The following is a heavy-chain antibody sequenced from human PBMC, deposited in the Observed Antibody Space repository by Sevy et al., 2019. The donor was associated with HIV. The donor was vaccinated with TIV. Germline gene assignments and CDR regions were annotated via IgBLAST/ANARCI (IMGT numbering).Heavy chain of an antibody. CDR2: INPSGGST. V-gene: IGHV1-46*01. J-gene: IGHJ1*01. D-gene: IGHD6-13*01. CDR3: ARRPTGIAAAGIEYFQH. Sequence: ASVKVSCKASGYTFTSYYMHWVRQAPGQGLEWMGIINPSGGSTSYAQKFQGRVTMTRGTSTSTVYMELSSLRSEDTAVYYCARRPTGIAAAGIEYFQHWGQGTLVTVSS. CDR1: GYTFTSYY.